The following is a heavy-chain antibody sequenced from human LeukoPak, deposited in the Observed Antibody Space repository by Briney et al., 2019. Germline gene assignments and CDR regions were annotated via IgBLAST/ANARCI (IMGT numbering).Heavy chain of an antibody. CDR1: GYTFTSYY. Sequence: ASVKVSCKASGYTFTSYYMHWVRQAPGQGLEWMGIINPSGGSTSYAQKFQGRVTMTRDTSTSTVYMELSSLRSEDTAVYYCARDFRQAGTPREDAFDIWGQGTMVTVSS. CDR3: ARDFRQAGTPREDAFDI. V-gene: IGHV1-46*01. J-gene: IGHJ3*02. D-gene: IGHD1-7*01. CDR2: INPSGGST.